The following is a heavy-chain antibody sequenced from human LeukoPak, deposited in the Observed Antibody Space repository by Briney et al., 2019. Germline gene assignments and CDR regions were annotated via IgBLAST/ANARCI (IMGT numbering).Heavy chain of an antibody. V-gene: IGHV4-61*02. CDR2: FYTSGNT. CDR1: GGSIRSGDYY. CDR3: ARERLVERNFDH. D-gene: IGHD1-26*01. J-gene: IGHJ4*02. Sequence: SETLSLTCTVSGGSIRSGDYYWSWIRQSAGKGLEWIGRFYTSGNTDYNPSLKSRVTISADTSKNQFSLTLKSVTAADTAVYYCARERLVERNFDHWGQGTLVTVS.